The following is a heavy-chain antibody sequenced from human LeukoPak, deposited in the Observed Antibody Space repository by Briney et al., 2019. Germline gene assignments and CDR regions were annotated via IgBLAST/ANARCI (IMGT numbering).Heavy chain of an antibody. J-gene: IGHJ4*02. CDR1: GLTVSSNY. V-gene: IGHV3-66*01. CDR2: IYSGGGT. D-gene: IGHD4-17*01. CDR3: ARDMTTVTTGDY. Sequence: PGGSLRLSCAASGLTVSSNYMSWVRQAPGKGLEWVSVIYSGGGTYYADSVKGRFTISRDNSKNTLYLRMNSLRAEDTAVYYCARDMTTVTTGDYWGQGTLVTVSS.